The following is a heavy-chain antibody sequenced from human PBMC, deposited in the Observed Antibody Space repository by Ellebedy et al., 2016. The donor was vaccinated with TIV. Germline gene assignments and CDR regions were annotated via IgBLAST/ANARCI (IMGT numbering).Heavy chain of an antibody. J-gene: IGHJ4*02. CDR1: GFTFGDYA. CDR3: TRDVIDGLCGGDCYYPLGY. Sequence: PGGSLRLSCTTSGFTFGDYAVNWFRQAPGKGLEWVGFIRSKAYGATTEYAASVKGRFTIFRDDSKSIAYLQMNSLGTEDTAIYYCTRDVIDGLCGGDCYYPLGYWGQGTLVTVSS. D-gene: IGHD2-21*02. V-gene: IGHV3-49*03. CDR2: IRSKAYGATT.